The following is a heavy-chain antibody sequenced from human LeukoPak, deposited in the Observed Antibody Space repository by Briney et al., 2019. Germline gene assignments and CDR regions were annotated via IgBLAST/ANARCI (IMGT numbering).Heavy chain of an antibody. D-gene: IGHD1-26*01. CDR3: AKDPHHSGSYWMSYYFDY. J-gene: IGHJ4*02. CDR1: GFTFSSYS. V-gene: IGHV3-21*04. Sequence: GGSLRLSCAASGFTFSSYSMNWVRQAPGKGLEWVSSISSSSSYIYYADSVKGRFTISRDNSKNTLYLQMNSLRAEDTAVYYCAKDPHHSGSYWMSYYFDYWGQGTLVTVSS. CDR2: ISSSSSYI.